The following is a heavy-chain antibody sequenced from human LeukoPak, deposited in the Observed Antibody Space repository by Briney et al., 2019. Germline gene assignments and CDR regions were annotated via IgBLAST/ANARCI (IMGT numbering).Heavy chain of an antibody. J-gene: IGHJ3*02. CDR1: GGSISSYY. Sequence: SETLSLTCTVSGGSISSYYWSWIRQPPGKGLEWIGYIYYSGSTNYNPSLKSRVTISVDTSKNQFSLKLSSVTAADTAVYYCAIRDNLIAVAGGNAFDIWGQGTMVTVSS. CDR2: IYYSGST. V-gene: IGHV4-59*01. D-gene: IGHD6-19*01. CDR3: AIRDNLIAVAGGNAFDI.